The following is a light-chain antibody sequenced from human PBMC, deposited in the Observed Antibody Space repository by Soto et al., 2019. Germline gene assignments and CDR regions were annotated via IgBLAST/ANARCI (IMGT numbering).Light chain of an antibody. J-gene: IGKJ4*01. CDR1: QTVTSNY. CDR3: QQLSSDPLT. Sequence: EIVLTQSPITLSLSPGARATLSCGASQTVTSNYLAWYQQNPGQAPRRLSLWASIRVTGIPDRVIGSGSGTEFTLTISRREPADVAGDYCQQLSSDPLTFGGGTKVDI. CDR2: WAS. V-gene: IGKV3-20*01.